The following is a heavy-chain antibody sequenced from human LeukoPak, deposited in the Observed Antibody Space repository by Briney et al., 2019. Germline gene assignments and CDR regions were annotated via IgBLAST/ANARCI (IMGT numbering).Heavy chain of an antibody. CDR3: GSAGHGFWSGYFDY. Sequence: PGGSLRLSCAASGLTFSSYEMNWVRQAPGKGLEWVSYISSSGSTIYYPDSVKGRFTIPRDNATNSLYLQMNSLRAEDTAVYYCGSAGHGFWSGYFDYWGQGTMVTVSS. CDR2: ISSSGSTI. D-gene: IGHD3-3*01. CDR1: GLTFSSYE. J-gene: IGHJ4*02. V-gene: IGHV3-48*03.